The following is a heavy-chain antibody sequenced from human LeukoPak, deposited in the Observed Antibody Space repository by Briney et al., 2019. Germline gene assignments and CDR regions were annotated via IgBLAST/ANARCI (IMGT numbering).Heavy chain of an antibody. J-gene: IGHJ3*02. D-gene: IGHD2-21*02. CDR1: GYTFTGYY. Sequence: PEASVKVSCKASGYTFTGYYMHWVRQAPGQGLEWMGWTNPNSGGTNYAQKFQGRVTMTRDTSISTAYMELSRLRSDDTAVYYCARACGGDCSNAFDIWGQGTMVTVSS. V-gene: IGHV1-2*02. CDR2: TNPNSGGT. CDR3: ARACGGDCSNAFDI.